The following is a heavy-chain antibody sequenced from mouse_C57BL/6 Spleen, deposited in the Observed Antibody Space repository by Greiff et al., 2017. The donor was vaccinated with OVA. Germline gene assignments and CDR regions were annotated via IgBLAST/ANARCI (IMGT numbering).Heavy chain of an antibody. CDR2: FYPGSGSI. CDR1: GYTFTEYT. V-gene: IGHV1-62-2*01. J-gene: IGHJ4*01. Sequence: VKLMESGAELVKPGASVKLSCKASGYTFTEYTIHWVKQRSGQGLEWIGWFYPGSGSIKYNEKFKDKATLTADKSSSTVYMELSRLTSEDSAVYFCARHGHYYGSSLYYAMDYWGQGTSVTVSS. D-gene: IGHD1-1*01. CDR3: ARHGHYYGSSLYYAMDY.